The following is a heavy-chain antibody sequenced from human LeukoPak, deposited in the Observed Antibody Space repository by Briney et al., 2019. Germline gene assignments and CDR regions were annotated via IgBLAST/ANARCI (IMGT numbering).Heavy chain of an antibody. CDR2: ISGSGGST. V-gene: IGHV3-23*01. Sequence: GGSLRLSCAASEFTFSSYAMSWVRQAPGKGLEWVSAISGSGGSTYYADYVKGRFTISRDNSKNTLYLQMNSLRAEDTAVYCRAKGSIADYWGQGTLVTVSS. CDR1: EFTFSSYA. J-gene: IGHJ4*02. D-gene: IGHD6-6*01. CDR3: AKGSIADY.